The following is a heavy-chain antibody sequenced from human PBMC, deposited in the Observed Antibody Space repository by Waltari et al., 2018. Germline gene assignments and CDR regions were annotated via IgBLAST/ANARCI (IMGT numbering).Heavy chain of an antibody. D-gene: IGHD6-13*01. CDR1: GTTYHLYA. CDR3: ATVLGAAPATRVT. J-gene: IGHJ4*02. CDR2: INTNTGHP. V-gene: IGHV7-4-1*02. Sequence: QVQLVQSGSELKKHGASVNIPCKASGTTYHLYAINWLRQAPGQGLEWMGWINTNTGHPSYAQGFTRRFVFSFDTSVNTAFLQINSLKADDTAMYYCATVLGAAPATRVTWGQGTLVTVSS.